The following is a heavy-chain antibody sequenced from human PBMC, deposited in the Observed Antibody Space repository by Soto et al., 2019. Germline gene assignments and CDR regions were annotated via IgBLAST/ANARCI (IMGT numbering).Heavy chain of an antibody. V-gene: IGHV3-33*06. CDR1: GFTFSSYG. Sequence: GGSLRLSCAASGFTFSSYGMHWVRQAPGKGLEWVAVIWYDGSNKYYADSVKGRFTISRDNSNNTLFLQMNSLRAEDTAVYYCAKSRYSDSSGDFYDYWGQGTLVTVSS. J-gene: IGHJ4*02. D-gene: IGHD3-22*01. CDR2: IWYDGSNK. CDR3: AKSRYSDSSGDFYDY.